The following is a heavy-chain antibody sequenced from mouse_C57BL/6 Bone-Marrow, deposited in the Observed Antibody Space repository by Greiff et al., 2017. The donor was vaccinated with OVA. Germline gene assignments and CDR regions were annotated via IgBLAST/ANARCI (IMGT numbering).Heavy chain of an antibody. D-gene: IGHD1-1*01. CDR3: ARGAYYYGSSHSGRFDV. V-gene: IGHV5-4*03. CDR1: GFTFSSYA. J-gene: IGHJ1*03. CDR2: ISDGGSYT. Sequence: DVKLVESGGGLVKPGGSLELSCAASGFTFSSYAMSWVRQTPEKRLEWVATISDGGSYTYYPDNVKGRFTISRDNAKNNLYLQMSHLKSEDTAMYYCARGAYYYGSSHSGRFDVWGTGTTVTVSS.